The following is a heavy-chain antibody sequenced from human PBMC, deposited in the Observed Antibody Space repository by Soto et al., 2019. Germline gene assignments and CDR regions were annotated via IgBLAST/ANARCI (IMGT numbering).Heavy chain of an antibody. V-gene: IGHV2-5*02. CDR1: GFSLSTTGVG. J-gene: IGHJ1*01. D-gene: IGHD3-10*01. CDR2: ICWDDDK. CDR3: AHRDSTMVRGIITKGGSWTLQH. Sequence: QITLKESGPTLVKPTQTLTLTCTFSGFSLSTTGVGVGWIRQPPGKALEWLSLICWDDDKRYSPSLKSRLTITKDTSKNQVVLTMTNMDPVDTGTYYCAHRDSTMVRGIITKGGSWTLQHWGQGTLVTVSS.